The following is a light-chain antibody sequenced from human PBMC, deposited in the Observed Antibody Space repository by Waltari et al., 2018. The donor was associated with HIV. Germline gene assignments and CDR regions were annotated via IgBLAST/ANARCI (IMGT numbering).Light chain of an antibody. CDR2: RDN. J-gene: IGLJ3*02. Sequence: QSVLTQPPSASGTPGQGVTISCSGTSSTLGSTCVYWDQPFPGTTPNPLFYRDNSRPSGVTARVSGSKSGTSASLAISGLRSEDEADYYCAAWDDSLSGWVFGGGTKLTVL. CDR3: AAWDDSLSGWV. V-gene: IGLV1-47*01. CDR1: SSTLGSTC.